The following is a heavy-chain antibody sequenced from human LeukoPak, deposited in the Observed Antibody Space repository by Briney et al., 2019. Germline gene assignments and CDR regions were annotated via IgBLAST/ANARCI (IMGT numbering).Heavy chain of an antibody. D-gene: IGHD3-22*01. CDR2: ISGSGGST. CDR1: GFTFSSYA. J-gene: IGHJ4*02. Sequence: GGSLRLSCAASGFTFSSYAMSWVRQAPGKGLEWVSAISGSGGSTYYADSVKGRFTISRDNSKNTLHLQMNSLRAEDTAVYYCAKSYLSYDSSGRFDYWGQGTLVTVSS. CDR3: AKSYLSYDSSGRFDY. V-gene: IGHV3-23*01.